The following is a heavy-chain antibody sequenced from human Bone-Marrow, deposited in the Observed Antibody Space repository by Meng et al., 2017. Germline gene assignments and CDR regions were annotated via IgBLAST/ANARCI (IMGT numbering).Heavy chain of an antibody. CDR2: NIRIFGKA. CDR1: GGTFSSYA. J-gene: IGHJ4*02. CDR3: ASDPGLYGSGSYSLGY. Sequence: SVKVSCKASGGTFSSYAISWVRQDPGQGLEWMGGNIRIFGKANYAQKVQGRVTITADESTSTAYMELSSLRSEDTAVYYCASDPGLYGSGSYSLGYWGQGTLVTVSS. D-gene: IGHD3-10*01. V-gene: IGHV1-69*13.